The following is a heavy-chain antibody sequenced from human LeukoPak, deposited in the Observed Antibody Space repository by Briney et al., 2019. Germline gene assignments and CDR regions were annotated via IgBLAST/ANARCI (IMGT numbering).Heavy chain of an antibody. D-gene: IGHD3-22*01. CDR3: ASGFTMMGWFDP. J-gene: IGHJ5*02. CDR1: GGSFSGYY. CDR2: INHSGST. V-gene: IGHV4-34*01. Sequence: PSETLSLTCAVYGGSFSGYYWSWIRQPPGKGLEWIGEINHSGSTNYNPSLKSRVTISVDTSKNQFSLKLSSVTAADTVVYYCASGFTMMGWFDPWGQGTLVTVSS.